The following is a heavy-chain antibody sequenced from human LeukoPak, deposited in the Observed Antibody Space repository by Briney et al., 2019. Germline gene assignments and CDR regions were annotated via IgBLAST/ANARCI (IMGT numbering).Heavy chain of an antibody. D-gene: IGHD6-13*01. CDR2: IYYSGST. CDR3: ARGPPSDGYSSSWYPPYFDY. J-gene: IGHJ4*02. CDR1: GGSISSGGYY. V-gene: IGHV4-31*03. Sequence: PSETLSLTCTVSGGSISSGGYYWSWIRQHPGKGLEWIGYIYYSGSTYYNPSLKSRVTISVDTSKNQFSLKLSSVTAADTAVYYCARGPPSDGYSSSWYPPYFDYWGQGTLVTVSS.